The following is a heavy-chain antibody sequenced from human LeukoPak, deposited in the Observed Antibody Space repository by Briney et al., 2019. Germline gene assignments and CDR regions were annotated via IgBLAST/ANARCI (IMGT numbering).Heavy chain of an antibody. J-gene: IGHJ4*02. V-gene: IGHV4-34*01. CDR2: INHSGST. D-gene: IGHD3-22*01. CDR3: ASSTYYYDSSGSLPRFDY. Sequence: SETLSLTCAVYGGSFSGYYWSWIRQPPGKGLEWIGEINHSGSTNYNPSLKSRVTISVDTSKNQFSLKLSSVTAADTAVYHCASSTYYYDSSGSLPRFDYWGQGTLVTVSS. CDR1: GGSFSGYY.